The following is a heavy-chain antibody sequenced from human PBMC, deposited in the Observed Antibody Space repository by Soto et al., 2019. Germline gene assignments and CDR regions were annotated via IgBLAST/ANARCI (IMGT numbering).Heavy chain of an antibody. CDR3: AYRLYGGWLTGSYYDY. Sequence: ASVKVSCKASGYTFTGYYMHWVRQAPGQGLEWMGWINPNSGGTNYAQKFQGRVTMTRDTSISTAYMELSRLRSDDTATYYCAYRLYGGWLTGSYYDYWGPGTLVTVSS. J-gene: IGHJ4*02. V-gene: IGHV1-2*02. CDR2: INPNSGGT. D-gene: IGHD7-27*01. CDR1: GYTFTGYY.